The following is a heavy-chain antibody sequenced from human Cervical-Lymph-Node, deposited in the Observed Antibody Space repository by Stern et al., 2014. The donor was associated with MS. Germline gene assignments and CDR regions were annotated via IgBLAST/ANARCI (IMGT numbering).Heavy chain of an antibody. V-gene: IGHV1-69*01. Sequence: EQLVESGAEVKKPGSSGKVSCKASGSTFSSYAISWVRQAPGQGLEWMGGIIPIFGTANYAQKFQGRVTITADESTSTAYMELSSLRSEDTAVYYCAVTTVTPTDYYGMDVWGQGTTVTVSS. CDR2: IIPIFGTA. CDR1: GSTFSSYA. D-gene: IGHD4-17*01. J-gene: IGHJ6*02. CDR3: AVTTVTPTDYYGMDV.